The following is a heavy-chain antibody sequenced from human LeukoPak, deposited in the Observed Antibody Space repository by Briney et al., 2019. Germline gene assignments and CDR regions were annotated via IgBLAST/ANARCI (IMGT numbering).Heavy chain of an antibody. Sequence: GASVKVSCKASGYTFTGYYMHWVRQAPGQGLEWMGWINPNSGGTNYAQKFQGRVTTTRDTSISTAYMELSRLRSDDTAVYYCARARPVVPAALDYWGQGTLVTVSS. V-gene: IGHV1-2*02. CDR3: ARARPVVPAALDY. D-gene: IGHD2-2*01. CDR2: INPNSGGT. CDR1: GYTFTGYY. J-gene: IGHJ4*02.